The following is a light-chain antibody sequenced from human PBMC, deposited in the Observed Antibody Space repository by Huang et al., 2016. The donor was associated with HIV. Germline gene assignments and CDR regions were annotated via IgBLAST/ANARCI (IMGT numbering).Light chain of an antibody. Sequence: DIQLTQSPSTLSASVGDRVTITCRASQSISYRLAWYQQKPGKAPKLLIYKASSLQTGVPSRFTGGGSGTEFTLTISGLQPDDFATYYCQLYNTYFGGGTKVEIK. CDR2: KAS. CDR1: QSISYR. V-gene: IGKV1-5*03. J-gene: IGKJ4*01. CDR3: QLYNTY.